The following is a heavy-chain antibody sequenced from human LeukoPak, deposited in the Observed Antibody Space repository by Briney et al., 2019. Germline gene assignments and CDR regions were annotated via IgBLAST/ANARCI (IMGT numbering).Heavy chain of an antibody. CDR1: GYTFTGYY. CDR2: IYPSTGGT. V-gene: IGHV1-2*02. D-gene: IGHD6-6*01. J-gene: IGHJ4*02. CDR3: ARSPQLFPFDY. Sequence: ASVKVSCKASGYTFTGYYMHWVRQSPGQGLEWMGWIYPSTGGTYYAQKFQGRVTMTRDTSISTAYMELSRLRSDDTAVYYCARSPQLFPFDYWGQGTLVTVSS.